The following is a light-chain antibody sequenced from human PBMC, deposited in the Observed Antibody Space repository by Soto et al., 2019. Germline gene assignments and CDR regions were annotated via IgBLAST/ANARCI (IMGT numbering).Light chain of an antibody. CDR3: QKYSSVPFT. J-gene: IGKJ3*01. V-gene: IGKV1-27*01. CDR2: AAS. Sequence: DIQMTQSPSSLSVSVGDRVTITCRASQGISNDVAWYQQNPGKVPKLLIYAASTLQSGVPSRFSGSGSGTDFTLTISSLQPEDVGTYYCQKYSSVPFTFGPGTKVEIK. CDR1: QGISND.